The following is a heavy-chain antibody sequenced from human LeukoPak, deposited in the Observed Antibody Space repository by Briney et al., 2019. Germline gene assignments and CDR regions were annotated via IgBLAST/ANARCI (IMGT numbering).Heavy chain of an antibody. D-gene: IGHD3-9*01. J-gene: IGHJ4*02. CDR2: ISGSGGST. CDR3: AKDHHDILTGYDY. V-gene: IGHV3-23*01. Sequence: GRSLRLSCAASGFTFDDYAMHWVRQAPGKGLEWVSAISGSGGSTYYADSVKGRFTISRDNSKNTLYLQMNSLRAEDTAVYYCAKDHHDILTGYDYWGQGTLVTVSS. CDR1: GFTFDDYA.